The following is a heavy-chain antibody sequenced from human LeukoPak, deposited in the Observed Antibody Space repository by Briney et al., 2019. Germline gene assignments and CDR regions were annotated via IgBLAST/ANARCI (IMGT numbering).Heavy chain of an antibody. Sequence: PGGSLRLSCAASGFSFSSYSIHWVRQAPGKGLEWVAFIRYDGSNKYYADSVKGRFTISRDNSKNTLYLQMNSLRAEDTAVYYCAKARGNYDSSGYFDYWGQGTLVTVSS. D-gene: IGHD3-22*01. V-gene: IGHV3-30*02. CDR3: AKARGNYDSSGYFDY. CDR1: GFSFSSYS. J-gene: IGHJ4*02. CDR2: IRYDGSNK.